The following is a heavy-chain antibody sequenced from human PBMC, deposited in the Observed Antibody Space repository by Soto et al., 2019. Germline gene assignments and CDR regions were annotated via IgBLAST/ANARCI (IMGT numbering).Heavy chain of an antibody. CDR1: GFSFTKYW. CDR2: IDTSYSYS. J-gene: IGHJ6*02. CDR3: ARYCSSSSCSQLYGMDV. V-gene: IGHV5-10-1*01. Sequence: GESLKISCKGSGFSFTKYWIIWVRQVPGKGLEWMGRIDTSYSYSHYSPSFQGHVTISVDKSISTGYLQWSSLKASDTAMYYCARYCSSSSCSQLYGMDVWGQGTTVTVSS. D-gene: IGHD2-2*01.